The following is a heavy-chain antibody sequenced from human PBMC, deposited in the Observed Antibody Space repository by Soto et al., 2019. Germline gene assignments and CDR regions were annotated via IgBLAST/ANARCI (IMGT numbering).Heavy chain of an antibody. CDR1: GYTFTSYG. CDR2: ISAYNGNT. CDR3: ARVAITLVRGVSFYYYYGMDV. Sequence: ASVKVSCKASGYTFTSYGLSWVRQAPGQGLEWMGWISAYNGNTNYAQKLQGRVTMTTDTSTSTAYMELRSLRSDDTAVYYCARVAITLVRGVSFYYYYGMDVWGQGTTVTVSS. D-gene: IGHD3-10*01. J-gene: IGHJ6*02. V-gene: IGHV1-18*01.